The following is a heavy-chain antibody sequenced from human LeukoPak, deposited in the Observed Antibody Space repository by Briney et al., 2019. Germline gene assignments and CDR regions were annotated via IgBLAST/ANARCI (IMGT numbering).Heavy chain of an antibody. CDR3: ARALVGAATLSY. D-gene: IGHD1-26*01. CDR2: IYPGDSDT. V-gene: IGHV5-51*01. CDR1: GYSFTTYW. Sequence: GESLKISCRGSGYSFTTYWIAWVRQMPGKGLEWMGVIYPGDSDTRYSPSFQGQVTLSADKSISTAYLQWSSLKASDTAIYYCARALVGAATLSYWGQGTLVTVSS. J-gene: IGHJ4*02.